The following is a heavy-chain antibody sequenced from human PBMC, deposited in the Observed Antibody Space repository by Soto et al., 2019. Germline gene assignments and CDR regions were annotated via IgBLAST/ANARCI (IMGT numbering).Heavy chain of an antibody. V-gene: IGHV1-69*13. D-gene: IGHD2-15*01. CDR3: ASGVVVAAIYFDY. Sequence: SVKVSCKASGGTFSSYAISWVRQAPGQGLEWMGGIIPIFGTANYAQKFQGRVTITADESTSTAYMELNSLRSEDTAVYYCASGVVVAAIYFDYWGQGTLLTVSS. CDR1: GGTFSSYA. CDR2: IIPIFGTA. J-gene: IGHJ4*02.